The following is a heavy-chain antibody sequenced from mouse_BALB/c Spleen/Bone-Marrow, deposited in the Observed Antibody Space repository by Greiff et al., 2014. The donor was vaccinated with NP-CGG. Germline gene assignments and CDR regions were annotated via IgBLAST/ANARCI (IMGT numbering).Heavy chain of an antibody. D-gene: IGHD2-13*01. CDR2: INPGSGGT. J-gene: IGHJ3*01. Sequence: HVKQSGAELVRPGTSVKVSCKASGYAFTNYLIEWVKQRPGQGLEWIGVINPGSGGTNYNEKFKGKATLTADKSSSTAYMQLSSLTSDDSAVYFCARRDYSFAYWGQGTLVTVSA. CDR3: ARRDYSFAY. V-gene: IGHV1-54*01. CDR1: GYAFTNYL.